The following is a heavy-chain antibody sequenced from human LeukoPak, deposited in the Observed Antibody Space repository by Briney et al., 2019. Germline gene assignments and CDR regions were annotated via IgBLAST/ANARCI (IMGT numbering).Heavy chain of an antibody. CDR3: TKYYYDSSGFYYHYDY. D-gene: IGHD3-22*01. V-gene: IGHV3-15*01. CDR2: IRSKTEGGTT. J-gene: IGHJ4*02. Sequence: GGSPRLSCAASGFTLSNAWMSWVRQAPGKGLEWVGRIRSKTEGGTTEYAAPVKGRFTISRDDTKNTLYLQMYSLKTEDTAVYYCTKYYYDSSGFYYHYDYWGQGTLVTVSS. CDR1: GFTLSNAW.